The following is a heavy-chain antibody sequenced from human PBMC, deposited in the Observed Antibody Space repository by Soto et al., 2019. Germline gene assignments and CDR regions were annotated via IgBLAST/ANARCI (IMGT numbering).Heavy chain of an antibody. J-gene: IGHJ4*02. D-gene: IGHD3-16*02. Sequence: GGSLRLSCVTSGFRFSESWMIWVRQAPGEGLEWVARILSKREGGRTNYAPPVKDRFLISRDDSKDTMYLEMNSLKIEDTAVYYCQAYDHISGTYRYRWAYWGQGTRVTVSS. CDR2: ILSKREGGRT. V-gene: IGHV3-15*06. CDR3: QAYDHISGTYRYRWAY. CDR1: GFRFSESW.